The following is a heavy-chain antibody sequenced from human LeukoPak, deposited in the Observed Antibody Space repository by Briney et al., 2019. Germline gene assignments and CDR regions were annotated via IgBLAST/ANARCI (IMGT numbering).Heavy chain of an antibody. CDR3: AKAGNWGFYFDF. J-gene: IGHJ4*02. Sequence: GGSLRLSCVASGFTFSTYAMNWVRQAPGKGLEWVSHISGSGGTTFYADPVKGRFTVSRDNSKNTLFLQMNSLSAEDTAVYYCAKAGNWGFYFDFWGQGTLVTVSS. CDR2: ISGSGGTT. V-gene: IGHV3-23*01. CDR1: GFTFSTYA. D-gene: IGHD7-27*01.